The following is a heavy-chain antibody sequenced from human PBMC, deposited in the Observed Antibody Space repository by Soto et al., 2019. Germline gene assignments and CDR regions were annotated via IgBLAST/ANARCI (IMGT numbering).Heavy chain of an antibody. CDR1: GFTFSSYA. CDR2: ISGSGGST. D-gene: IGHD3-3*01. CDR3: AKCFWSGYVISGMDV. J-gene: IGHJ6*02. Sequence: EVQLLESGGGLVQPGGSLRLSCAASGFTFSSYAMSWVRQAPGKGLEWVSAISGSGGSTYYADSVKGRFTISRDNSKNTLYLQRNGVRAEDTGVYYCAKCFWSGYVISGMDVWGQGRTVTVSS. V-gene: IGHV3-23*01.